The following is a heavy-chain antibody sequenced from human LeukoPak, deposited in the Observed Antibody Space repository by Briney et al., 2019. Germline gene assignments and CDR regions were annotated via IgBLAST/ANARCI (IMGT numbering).Heavy chain of an antibody. CDR2: ISWNSGSI. J-gene: IGHJ3*02. V-gene: IGHV3-9*01. D-gene: IGHD3-16*01. CDR1: GFTFDDYA. CDR3: AKDHGDGMITFGEVKGPYAFDI. Sequence: PGRSLRLSCAASGFTFDDYAMHWVRQAPGKGLEWVSGISWNSGSIGYADSVKGRFTISRDNAKNSLYLQMNSLRAEDTALYYCAKDHGDGMITFGEVKGPYAFDIWGQGTMVTVSS.